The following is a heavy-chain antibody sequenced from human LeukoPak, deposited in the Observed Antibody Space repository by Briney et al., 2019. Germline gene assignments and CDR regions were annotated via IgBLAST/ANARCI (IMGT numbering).Heavy chain of an antibody. Sequence: GGSLRLSCAASGFTFSSYGMHWVRQAPGKGLEWVAVIWYDGSNKYYADSVKGRFTISRDNSKNTLYLQMNSLRAEDTAVYYCARDEVMVLLGMDVWGKGTTVTVSS. CDR1: GFTFSSYG. CDR3: ARDEVMVLLGMDV. D-gene: IGHD3-10*01. V-gene: IGHV3-33*01. J-gene: IGHJ6*04. CDR2: IWYDGSNK.